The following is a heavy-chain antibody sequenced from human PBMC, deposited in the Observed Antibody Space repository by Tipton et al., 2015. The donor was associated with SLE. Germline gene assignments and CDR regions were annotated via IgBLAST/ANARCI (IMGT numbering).Heavy chain of an antibody. CDR3: ARRGRDRTWIYNAFDI. D-gene: IGHD5-12*01. V-gene: IGHV1-2*02. Sequence: QVQLVQSGPEVKKVGASVRVSCKASGYTFTGYHMHWVRQAPGQGLEWMGWINPNSGGTNYAQKFKGRVIMTRDTSTNTVYIELNRLTFDDTAVYYCARRGRDRTWIYNAFDIWGQGTMVTVSS. CDR1: GYTFTGYH. J-gene: IGHJ3*02. CDR2: INPNSGGT.